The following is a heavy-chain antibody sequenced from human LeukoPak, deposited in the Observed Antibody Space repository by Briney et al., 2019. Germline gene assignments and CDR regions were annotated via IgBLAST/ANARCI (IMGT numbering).Heavy chain of an antibody. Sequence: GGSLRLSCAASGFTFSNYAIHWVRQAPGKGLEFVSSISSNGISTYYGNSVKGRFTISRDNSKNTLYLQMNSLRAEDTAVYYCANGRSGSTLYYFDYWGQGTLVTVSS. V-gene: IGHV3-64*01. CDR2: ISSNGIST. CDR3: ANGRSGSTLYYFDY. J-gene: IGHJ4*02. D-gene: IGHD3-22*01. CDR1: GFTFSNYA.